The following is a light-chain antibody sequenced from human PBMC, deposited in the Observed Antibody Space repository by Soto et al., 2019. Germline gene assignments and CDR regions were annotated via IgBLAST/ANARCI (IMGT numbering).Light chain of an antibody. CDR1: SSNIGAGYD. J-gene: IGLJ2*01. Sequence: QPVLTQPPSVSGAPGQRVTISCTGMSSNIGAGYDVHWYQQLPGTAPKLLIHGNTNRPSGVPDRFSGSKSGTSASLAITGLQAEDEADYYCQSYDSSLSGSVVFGGGTKLTVL. CDR2: GNT. CDR3: QSYDSSLSGSVV. V-gene: IGLV1-40*01.